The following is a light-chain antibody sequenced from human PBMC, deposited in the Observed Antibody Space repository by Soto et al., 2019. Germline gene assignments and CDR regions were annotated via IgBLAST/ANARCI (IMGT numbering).Light chain of an antibody. V-gene: IGLV2-14*01. CDR2: EVT. Sequence: QSVLTQPASVSGSPGQSIAISCTGSSSDVGIYNYVSWYQQHPGKVPKLIIYEVTNRPSGVSNRFSGSKSGHTASLTISGPQGEHESYYYLLSYTTSPTGVFGRGPKAPVL. CDR1: SSDVGIYNY. CDR3: LSYTTSPTGV. J-gene: IGLJ1*01.